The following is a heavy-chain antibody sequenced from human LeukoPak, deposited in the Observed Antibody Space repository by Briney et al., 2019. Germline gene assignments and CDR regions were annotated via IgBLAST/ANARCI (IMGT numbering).Heavy chain of an antibody. Sequence: PSETLSLTCTVSGGSISSSSYYWGWIRQPPGKGLEWIGSIYYSGSTYYNPSLKSRVTISVDTSKNQFSLKLSSVTAADTAVYYCARADNEGRYYYYYGMDVWGQGTTVTVSS. J-gene: IGHJ6*02. D-gene: IGHD1-1*01. CDR2: IYYSGST. CDR1: GGSISSSSYY. V-gene: IGHV4-39*01. CDR3: ARADNEGRYYYYYGMDV.